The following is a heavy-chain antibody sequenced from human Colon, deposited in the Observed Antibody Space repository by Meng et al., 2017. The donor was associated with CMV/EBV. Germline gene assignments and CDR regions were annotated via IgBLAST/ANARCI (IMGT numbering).Heavy chain of an antibody. D-gene: IGHD4-17*01. Sequence: GGSLRLSCAASGFTVGSNDMSWVRQAPGKGLEWVSGIFGSSDTYYADSVKGRFTTSRDNSRNTLYLQVNSLRAEDTAVYYCARDLYMTTGITLFDYWGQGTLVTVSS. CDR2: IFGSSDT. J-gene: IGHJ4*02. CDR1: GFTVGSND. CDR3: ARDLYMTTGITLFDY. V-gene: IGHV3-66*01.